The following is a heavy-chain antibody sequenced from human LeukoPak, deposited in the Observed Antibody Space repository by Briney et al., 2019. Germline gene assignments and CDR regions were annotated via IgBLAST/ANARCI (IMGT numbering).Heavy chain of an antibody. Sequence: PGGSLRLSCAASGFTFSSYEMNWVRQAPGKGLEWVSYISSSGTTIYYADSVKGRFTISRDNAKNSLYLQMNSLRAEDTAVYYCARSPHYGGNPGHYYMDVWGKGTTVTISS. CDR1: GFTFSSYE. CDR3: ARSPHYGGNPGHYYMDV. J-gene: IGHJ6*03. V-gene: IGHV3-48*03. D-gene: IGHD4-23*01. CDR2: ISSSGTTI.